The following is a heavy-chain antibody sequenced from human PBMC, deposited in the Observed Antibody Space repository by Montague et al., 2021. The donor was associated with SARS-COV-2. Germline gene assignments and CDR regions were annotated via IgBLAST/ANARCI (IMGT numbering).Heavy chain of an antibody. J-gene: IGHJ6*02. CDR3: ARGTGLLSRASYGTDV. D-gene: IGHD2-21*02. CDR2: IYYSGST. Sequence: SETLSLTCTVSGGSISSYYWSWIRQPPGKGLEWIGYIYYSGSTXXXPSXXXRVTISVDTSKNQFSLKLSSVTAADTAVYHCARGTGLLSRASYGTDVWGQGTTVTVSS. V-gene: IGHV4-59*01. CDR1: GGSISSYY.